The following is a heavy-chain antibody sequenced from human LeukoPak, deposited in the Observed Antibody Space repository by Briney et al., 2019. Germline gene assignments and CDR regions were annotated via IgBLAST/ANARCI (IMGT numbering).Heavy chain of an antibody. V-gene: IGHV1-69*13. Sequence: SVKVSCKASGGTFSSYTINWVRQAPGQGLEWMGGVIPIFGTVNYAQKFQGRVTITADESTGTAQMELSSLGSEDTAVYYCARGDGSGSYFDYWGQGTLVTVSS. CDR1: GGTFSSYT. CDR3: ARGDGSGSYFDY. J-gene: IGHJ4*02. D-gene: IGHD3-10*01. CDR2: VIPIFGTV.